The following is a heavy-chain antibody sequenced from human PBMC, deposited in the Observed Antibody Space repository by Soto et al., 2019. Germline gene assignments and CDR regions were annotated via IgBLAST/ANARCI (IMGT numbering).Heavy chain of an antibody. V-gene: IGHV1-8*01. Sequence: GASVKVSCKASGYTFTSYDINWVRQATGQGLEWMGWMNPNSGNTGYAQKFQGRVTMTRNTSISTAYMELSSLRSEDTAVYYCARPPSYCGGDCYSPFYYWGQGTLVTVSS. J-gene: IGHJ4*02. CDR1: GYTFTSYD. D-gene: IGHD2-21*02. CDR3: ARPPSYCGGDCYSPFYY. CDR2: MNPNSGNT.